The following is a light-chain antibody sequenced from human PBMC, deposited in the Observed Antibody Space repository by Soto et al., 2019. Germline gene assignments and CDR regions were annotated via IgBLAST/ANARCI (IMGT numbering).Light chain of an antibody. V-gene: IGKV1-5*03. CDR1: QSINNW. CDR2: KVS. CDR3: QQYMSHSDCS. J-gene: IGKJ3*01. Sequence: DIQMTQSPSTLAASVGDRVTITCRASQSINNWLAWYQQKPGKAPKLLIYKVSTLESGVPSRFSGSGSGTEFTLTISCLQPDDFATYYCQQYMSHSDCSFGPGTKVDMK.